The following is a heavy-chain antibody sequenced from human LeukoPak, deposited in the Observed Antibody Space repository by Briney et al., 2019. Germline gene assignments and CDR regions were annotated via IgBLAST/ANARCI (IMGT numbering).Heavy chain of an antibody. Sequence: GGSLRLCCVASGFTFSSSWMHWVSQAPGKGLVWVSHVSPDGTNTAYADSVKGRFTISIDNAKNTLYLQMNSLRAEDTAVYYCSSFFMVAPNWGQRTLVTVSS. D-gene: IGHD2-15*01. CDR2: VSPDGTNT. CDR1: GFTFSSSW. CDR3: SSFFMVAPN. J-gene: IGHJ4*02. V-gene: IGHV3-74*01.